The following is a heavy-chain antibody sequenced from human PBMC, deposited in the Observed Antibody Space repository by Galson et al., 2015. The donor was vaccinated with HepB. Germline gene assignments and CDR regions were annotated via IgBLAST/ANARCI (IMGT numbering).Heavy chain of an antibody. V-gene: IGHV3-11*01. Sequence: SLRLSCAASGFTFSDYYMTWIRQAPGKGLEWISYIAGSGTTIYYADSVKGRFTISRDNANNTLYLQMNSLRVEDTAVYYCAKCGDGYTAVAYWGQGTLVAVSS. CDR1: GFTFSDYY. CDR2: IAGSGTTI. CDR3: AKCGDGYTAVAY. J-gene: IGHJ4*02. D-gene: IGHD5-24*01.